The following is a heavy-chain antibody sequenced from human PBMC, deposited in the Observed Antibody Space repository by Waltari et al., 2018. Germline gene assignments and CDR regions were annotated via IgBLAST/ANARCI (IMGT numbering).Heavy chain of an antibody. J-gene: IGHJ4*02. D-gene: IGHD6-19*01. CDR3: ARRAWGSGWSY. Sequence: QLQLQESGPGLVKPSETLSLTCTASGGSISSSSNYYWGWIRQPPGKGLEWIGSIYYNGSTYYNPSLKSRVTISVDTSKNQFSLKLSSVTAADTVVYYCARRAWGSGWSYWGQGTLVAVSS. V-gene: IGHV4-39*01. CDR2: IYYNGST. CDR1: GGSISSSSNYY.